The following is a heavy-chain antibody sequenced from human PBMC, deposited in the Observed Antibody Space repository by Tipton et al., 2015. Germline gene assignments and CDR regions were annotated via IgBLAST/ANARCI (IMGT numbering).Heavy chain of an antibody. CDR3: ASGIAVANFDY. D-gene: IGHD6-19*01. CDR1: GASFSSYY. CDR2: IFYSGST. J-gene: IGHJ4*02. V-gene: IGHV4-59*12. Sequence: TLSLTCTVSGASFSSYYWSWIRQPPGKGLEWIGYIFYSGSTNYNPSLKSRVTVSVDKSKNQFSLNLSSVTAADTAVYYCASGIAVANFDYWGQGTLVTVPS.